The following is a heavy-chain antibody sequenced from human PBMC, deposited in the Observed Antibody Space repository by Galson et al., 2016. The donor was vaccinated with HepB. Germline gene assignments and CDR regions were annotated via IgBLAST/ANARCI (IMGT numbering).Heavy chain of an antibody. D-gene: IGHD3-16*02. CDR3: AKSGVWGTHRSPDY. CDR1: GFTFSTHA. Sequence: SLRLSCAASGFTFSTHAMHWVRQAPGKGPEWVAAIIIDGSSKYYADSVMGRLTISRDNSKNTLYLQMNSLRAEDTALYYCAKSGVWGTHRSPDYWGQGTLVTVSS. CDR2: IIIDGSSK. V-gene: IGHV3-30-3*02. J-gene: IGHJ4*02.